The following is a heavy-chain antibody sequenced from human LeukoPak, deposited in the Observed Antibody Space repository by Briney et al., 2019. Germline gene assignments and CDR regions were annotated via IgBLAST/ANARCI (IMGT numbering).Heavy chain of an antibody. D-gene: IGHD4-4*01. Sequence: PSETLSLTCTVSGGSISSYYWSWIRQPPGKGLEWIGYIYYSGSTNYNPSLKSRVTISADTSKNQFSLRLSSVTAADTALYLCARRTGLHSLDHWGQGTLVTVSS. V-gene: IGHV4-59*12. CDR1: GGSISSYY. CDR2: IYYSGST. CDR3: ARRTGLHSLDH. J-gene: IGHJ4*02.